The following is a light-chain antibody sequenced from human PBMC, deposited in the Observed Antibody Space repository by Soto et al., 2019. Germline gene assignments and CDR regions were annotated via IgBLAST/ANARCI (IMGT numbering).Light chain of an antibody. CDR3: CSYAGSNTGV. Sequence: QSALTQPASVSGSPGQSITISCTGTSSDVGSYNLVSWYQQHPGKAPKLMIYEGSKRPSGVSNRFSGSKSGNTASLTISGLQAEDEADYYCSYAGSNTGVFGTGTKLTVL. CDR2: EGS. CDR1: SSDVGSYNL. V-gene: IGLV2-23*01. J-gene: IGLJ1*01.